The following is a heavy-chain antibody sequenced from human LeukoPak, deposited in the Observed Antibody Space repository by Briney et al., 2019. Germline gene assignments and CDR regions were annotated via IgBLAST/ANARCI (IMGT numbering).Heavy chain of an antibody. J-gene: IGHJ4*02. V-gene: IGHV3-23*01. CDR1: GFTFSSYA. CDR2: ISGSGGST. Sequence: PGGSLRLSCAASGFTFSSYAMSWVRQAPGKGLEWVSAISGSGGSTYYADSVKGRFTISRDNSKNTLYLQVNSLRAKDTAVYYCAKVLGVAVAGTVDYWGQGTLVTVSS. CDR3: AKVLGVAVAGTVDY. D-gene: IGHD6-19*01.